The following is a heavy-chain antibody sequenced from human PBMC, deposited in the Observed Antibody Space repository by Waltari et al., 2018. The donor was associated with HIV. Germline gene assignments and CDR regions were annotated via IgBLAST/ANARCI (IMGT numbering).Heavy chain of an antibody. CDR2: ISYTGAI. CDR1: GGSMSSYY. J-gene: IGHJ5*02. CDR3: AREQDYFDSSGFFLGYWFDP. Sequence: QVHLHESGPGLVEPSEALSLTCSVSGGSMSSYYWNWIRLSPGEGLEWIGFISYTGAINCNPSLQSRVTIAMDSPKNQFSLTLKSMTAADTAIYYCAREQDYFDSSGFFLGYWFDPWGQGTLVSVSS. D-gene: IGHD3-9*01. V-gene: IGHV4-59*01.